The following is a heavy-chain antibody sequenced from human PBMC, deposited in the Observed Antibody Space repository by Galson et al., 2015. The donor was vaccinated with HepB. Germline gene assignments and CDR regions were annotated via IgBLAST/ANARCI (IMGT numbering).Heavy chain of an antibody. CDR1: GFTVSSNY. V-gene: IGHV3-66*01. J-gene: IGHJ5*02. D-gene: IGHD6-13*01. CDR3: ARVAGSGYSSSWYHPDHNWFDP. CDR2: IYSGGST. Sequence: SLRLSCAASGFTVSSNYMSWVRQAPGKGLEWVSVIYSGGSTYYADSVKGRFTISRDNSKNTLYLQMNSLRAEDTAVYYCARVAGSGYSSSWYHPDHNWFDPWGQGTLVTVSS.